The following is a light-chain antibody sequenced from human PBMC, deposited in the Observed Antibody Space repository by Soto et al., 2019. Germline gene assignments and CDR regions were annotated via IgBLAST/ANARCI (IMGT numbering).Light chain of an antibody. CDR2: DTS. J-gene: IGKJ1*01. V-gene: IGKV1-5*01. Sequence: DIQLTQSPSTLSASVGDRVTITCRASQSIGRWLAWYQQKPGKAPKLLIFDTSSLESGVPSRFSGSESGTEFTLTISSLQPDDFATYYCHHYNSYSESFGQGTKVAI. CDR3: HHYNSYSES. CDR1: QSIGRW.